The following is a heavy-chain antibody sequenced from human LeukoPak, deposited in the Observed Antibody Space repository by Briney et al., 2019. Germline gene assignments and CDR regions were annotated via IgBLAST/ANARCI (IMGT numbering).Heavy chain of an antibody. Sequence: ASVKVSCKASGYAFTAHYIHWVRQAPGQGFEWMGWINPNSGGPNYAQKFQGRVTMTRNTSISTAYMELSSLRSEDTAVYYCARGRITPRFLEWLLYWGQGTLVTVSS. D-gene: IGHD3-3*01. CDR1: GYAFTAHY. CDR2: INPNSGGP. CDR3: ARGRITPRFLEWLLY. J-gene: IGHJ4*02. V-gene: IGHV1-2*02.